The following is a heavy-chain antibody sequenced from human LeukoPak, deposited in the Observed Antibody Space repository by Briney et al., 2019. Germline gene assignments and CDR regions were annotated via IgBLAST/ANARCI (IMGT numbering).Heavy chain of an antibody. J-gene: IGHJ6*02. CDR3: ARGAPNYYYYYGMDV. Sequence: GESLKISCKGSGYSFTSYWIGWVRQMPGKGLEWKGIIYPGDSDTRYSPSFQGQVTISADKSISTAYLQWSSLKASDTAMYYCARGAPNYYYYYGMDVWGQGTTVTVSS. V-gene: IGHV5-51*01. CDR2: IYPGDSDT. CDR1: GYSFTSYW.